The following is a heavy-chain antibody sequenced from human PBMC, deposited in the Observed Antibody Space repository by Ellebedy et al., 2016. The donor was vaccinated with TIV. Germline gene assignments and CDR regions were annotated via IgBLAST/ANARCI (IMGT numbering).Heavy chain of an antibody. D-gene: IGHD6-13*01. CDR2: IYPGDSDI. CDR3: ARHAGSWFSGGSNAVVY. J-gene: IGHJ4*02. Sequence: GESLKISCKCFGYSFTDYWIGWVRQLPGKGLEWMVIIYPGDSDIRYSPSFQGQVTISADKSISTAYLQWSSLKASDTARYYCARHAGSWFSGGSNAVVYWGQGTLVTVSS. V-gene: IGHV5-51*01. CDR1: GYSFTDYW.